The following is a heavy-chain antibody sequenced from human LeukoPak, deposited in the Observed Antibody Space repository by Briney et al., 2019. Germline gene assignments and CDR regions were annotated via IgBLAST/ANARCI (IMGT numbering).Heavy chain of an antibody. V-gene: IGHV1-2*02. CDR1: GYTFTGYY. CDR3: ARVSNWNDNHP. J-gene: IGHJ5*02. D-gene: IGHD1-20*01. CDR2: INPNSGGT. Sequence: GASVKVSCKASGYTFTGYYMHWVRQAPGQGLEWMGWINPNSGGTNYAQKFQGRVTMTRDTSISTAYMELSSLRSDDTAVYYSARVSNWNDNHPWGQGTLVTVSS.